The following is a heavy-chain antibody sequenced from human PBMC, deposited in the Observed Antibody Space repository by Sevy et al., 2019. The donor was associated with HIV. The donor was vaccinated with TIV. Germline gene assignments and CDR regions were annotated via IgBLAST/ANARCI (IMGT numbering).Heavy chain of an antibody. J-gene: IGHJ3*02. CDR3: TSHDRKGGVIVSDAFDI. CDR2: IRSKANSYAT. V-gene: IGHV3-73*01. CDR1: GFTFSGSA. D-gene: IGHD3-16*02. Sequence: GGSLRLSCAASGFTFSGSAMHWVRQASGKGLEWVGRIRSKANSYATAYAASVKGRFTIYRDDSKNTAYLQMNSLKTVDTAVDYCTSHDRKGGVIVSDAFDIWGQGTMVTVSS.